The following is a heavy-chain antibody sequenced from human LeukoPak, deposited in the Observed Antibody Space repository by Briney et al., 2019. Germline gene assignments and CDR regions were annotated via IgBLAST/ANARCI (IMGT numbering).Heavy chain of an antibody. J-gene: IGHJ6*03. D-gene: IGHD3-3*01. Sequence: SQTLSLTCTVSGGSISIGDYYWSWIRQPPGKGLEWIGYIYYSGSTYYNPSLKSRVTISVDTSKNQFSLKLSSVTAADTAVYYCASTLTYYDFWSGPHADYYYYMDVWGKGTTVTVSS. CDR1: GGSISIGDYY. CDR3: ASTLTYYDFWSGPHADYYYYMDV. V-gene: IGHV4-30-4*08. CDR2: IYYSGST.